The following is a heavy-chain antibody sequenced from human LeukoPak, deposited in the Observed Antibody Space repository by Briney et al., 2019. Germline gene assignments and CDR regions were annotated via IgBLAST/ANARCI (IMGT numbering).Heavy chain of an antibody. CDR1: GFTFSSNW. CDR3: ARNYD. V-gene: IGHV3-7*04. Sequence: GGSLRLSCAASGFTFSSNWMTWVRQAPGKGPEWVANINQDGSEIYYVDSVKGRFTISRDNAKNSLDLQMNSLRDGDTAVYFCARNYDWGQGTLVTVSS. J-gene: IGHJ4*02. D-gene: IGHD3-16*01. CDR2: INQDGSEI.